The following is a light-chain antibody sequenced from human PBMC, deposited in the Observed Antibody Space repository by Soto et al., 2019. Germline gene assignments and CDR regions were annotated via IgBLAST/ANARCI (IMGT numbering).Light chain of an antibody. J-gene: IGLJ2*01. CDR2: EVS. V-gene: IGLV2-8*01. CDR1: SSTVGGHDY. Sequence: QSALTQPPSASGSPGPSVTISCTGTSSTVGGHDYVSWYQQHPGKAPKLMIYEVSKRPSGVPDRFSGSKSGNTASLTVSGLQAEDEADYYCSSYAGSNNRVIFGGGTKLTVL. CDR3: SSYAGSNNRVI.